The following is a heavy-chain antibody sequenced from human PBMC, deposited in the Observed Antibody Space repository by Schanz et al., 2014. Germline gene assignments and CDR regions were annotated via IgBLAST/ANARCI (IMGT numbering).Heavy chain of an antibody. D-gene: IGHD2-15*01. CDR1: GGTFSTYP. V-gene: IGHV1-69*02. CDR3: ARGGGPEEVFDI. J-gene: IGHJ3*02. CDR2: IIPIHGIV. Sequence: QVQLVQSGAEVKKPGSSMTVSCKASGGTFSTYPINWLRQAPGQGLEWMGRIIPIHGIVNYAQRFQDRVRITADKSASTAYRELSSLRSDDSAVYYGARGGGPEEVFDIWGQGTIHTVSS.